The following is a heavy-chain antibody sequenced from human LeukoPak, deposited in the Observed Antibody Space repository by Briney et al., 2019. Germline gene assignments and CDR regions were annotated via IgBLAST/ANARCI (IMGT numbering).Heavy chain of an antibody. CDR3: AKSARGQWLVQPAWFDP. Sequence: GGSLRLSCAASGFTFSSYSMNWVRQAPGKGLEWVSSISSSSSYIYYADSVKGRFTISRDNAKNSLYLQMNSLRAEDTALYYCAKSARGQWLVQPAWFDPWGQGTLVTVSS. CDR1: GFTFSSYS. CDR2: ISSSSSYI. D-gene: IGHD6-19*01. J-gene: IGHJ5*02. V-gene: IGHV3-21*04.